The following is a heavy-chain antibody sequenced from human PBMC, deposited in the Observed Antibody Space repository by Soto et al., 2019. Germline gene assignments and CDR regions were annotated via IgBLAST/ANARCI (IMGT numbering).Heavy chain of an antibody. Sequence: SETLSLTCTVSGGSVSSGSYYWSWIRQPPGKGLEWIGYIYYSGSTNYNPSLKSRVTISVDTSKNQFSMKLSSVTAADTAVYYCARGIEGWYQGRYYYGMDVWGQGTTVTVS. V-gene: IGHV4-61*01. CDR2: IYYSGST. CDR3: ARGIEGWYQGRYYYGMDV. D-gene: IGHD6-19*01. CDR1: GGSVSSGSYY. J-gene: IGHJ6*02.